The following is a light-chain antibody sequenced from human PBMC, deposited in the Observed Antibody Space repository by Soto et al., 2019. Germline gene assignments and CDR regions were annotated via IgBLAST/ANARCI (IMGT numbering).Light chain of an antibody. Sequence: QSVLTQPASVSGSPGQSITISCTGTSSDVGGYNYVSWYQQHPVKAPKLIIYEVTNRPSGISYRFSGSKSGNTASLTISGLQAEDEADYYCSSHTSSNTRVFGTGTKLTVL. CDR2: EVT. CDR3: SSHTSSNTRV. V-gene: IGLV2-14*01. CDR1: SSDVGGYNY. J-gene: IGLJ1*01.